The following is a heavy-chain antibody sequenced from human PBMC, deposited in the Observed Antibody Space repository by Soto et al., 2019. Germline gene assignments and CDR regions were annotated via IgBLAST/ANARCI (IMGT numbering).Heavy chain of an antibody. V-gene: IGHV1-18*01. Sequence: ASVKVSCKASGYTFTSYGISWVRQAPGQGLEWMGWISAYNGNTNYAQKLQGRVTMTTDTSTSTAYMELRSLKSDDTAVYYCARDYPYSGWYGFSVYWGQGTLVTVSS. CDR2: ISAYNGNT. CDR3: ARDYPYSGWYGFSVY. CDR1: GYTFTSYG. D-gene: IGHD6-13*01. J-gene: IGHJ4*02.